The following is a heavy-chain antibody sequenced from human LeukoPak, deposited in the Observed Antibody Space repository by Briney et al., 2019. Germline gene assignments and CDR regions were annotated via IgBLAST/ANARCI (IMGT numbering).Heavy chain of an antibody. J-gene: IGHJ3*02. CDR3: SNCNSSGWSRAFDI. CDR1: GFTFSSYS. V-gene: IGHV3-30*18. CDR2: ISYDGSNK. D-gene: IGHD6-19*01. Sequence: GGPLRLSCAASGFTFSSYSMNWVRQAPGKGLEWVAVISYDGSNKYYADSVKGRFTISRDNSKNTVYLQMNSLRAEDTAVYYCSNCNSSGWSRAFDIWGQGTMVTVSS.